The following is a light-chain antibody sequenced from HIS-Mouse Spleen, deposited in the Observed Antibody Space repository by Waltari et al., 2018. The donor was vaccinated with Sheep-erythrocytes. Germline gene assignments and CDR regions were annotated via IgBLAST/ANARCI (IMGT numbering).Light chain of an antibody. CDR1: QSVSSY. J-gene: IGKJ4*01. Sequence: EIVLTQSPATLSLSPGERATLSCRASQSVSSYLTWNQQNPGQAPRLLIYDASNRATGIPARFRGSGSGTDFTLTISSLEPEDFAVYYCQQRSNWPPAFGGGTKVEIK. V-gene: IGKV3-11*01. CDR3: QQRSNWPPA. CDR2: DAS.